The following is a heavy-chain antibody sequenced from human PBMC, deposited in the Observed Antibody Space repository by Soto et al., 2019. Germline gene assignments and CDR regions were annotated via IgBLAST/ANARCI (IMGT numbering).Heavy chain of an antibody. J-gene: IGHJ4*02. D-gene: IGHD3-22*01. Sequence: EEQVVESGGGLVQPGGSLRLSCEASGFTFNTYWMHWVRQGPGEGLVWVSRISPDGNVVHYADSVKGRFTTSRDNAKNMVYLQMTSLRTDDTAIYYWAGMILGNRDFWGQGTLVTVSS. CDR1: GFTFNTYW. CDR3: AGMILGNRDF. V-gene: IGHV3-74*01. CDR2: ISPDGNVV.